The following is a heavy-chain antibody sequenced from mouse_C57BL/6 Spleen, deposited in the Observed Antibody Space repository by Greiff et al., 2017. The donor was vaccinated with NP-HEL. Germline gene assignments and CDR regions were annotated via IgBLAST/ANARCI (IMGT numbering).Heavy chain of an antibody. J-gene: IGHJ3*01. V-gene: IGHV1-59*01. CDR2: IDPSASYT. CDR1: GYTFTSYW. Sequence: VQLQQSGAELVRPGTSVKLSCKASGYTFTSYWMHWVKQRPGQGLEWIGVIDPSASYTNYNQKFKGKATLTVDTPSSTAYMQLSSLTSEDSAVYYCARRGDDYDEGFAYWGQGTLVTVSA. D-gene: IGHD2-4*01. CDR3: ARRGDDYDEGFAY.